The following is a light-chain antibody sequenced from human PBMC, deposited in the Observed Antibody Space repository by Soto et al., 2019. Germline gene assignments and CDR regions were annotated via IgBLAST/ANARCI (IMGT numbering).Light chain of an antibody. V-gene: IGKV1-39*01. CDR2: AAS. CDR1: QSISNY. CDR3: QQSYHTPLT. J-gene: IGKJ4*01. Sequence: DSEMTQSPSSLSASLGDRVTITCRASQSISNYLNWYQHKPGKAPKLLIYAASSLQSGVPTRFSGSGSGTDFTLTISSLQPEDFATYYCQQSYHTPLTFGGGTKVEIK.